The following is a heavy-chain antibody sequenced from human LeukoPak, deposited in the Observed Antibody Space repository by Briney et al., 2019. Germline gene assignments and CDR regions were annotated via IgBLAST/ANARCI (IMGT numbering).Heavy chain of an antibody. J-gene: IGHJ4*02. D-gene: IGHD1-1*01. CDR2: IKSKTDGGTT. CDR3: TTVGRRRALY. V-gene: IGHV3-15*01. Sequence: WIRQPPGKGLEWVGRIKSKTDGGTTDYAAPVKGRFTISRDDSKNTLYLQMNSLKTEDTAVYYCTTVGRRRALYWGQGTLVTVSS.